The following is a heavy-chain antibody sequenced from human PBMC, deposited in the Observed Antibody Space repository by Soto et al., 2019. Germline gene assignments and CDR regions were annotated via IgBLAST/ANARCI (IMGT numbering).Heavy chain of an antibody. J-gene: IGHJ4*02. Sequence: GGSLRLSCAASGFTFSNYWMGWVRQAPEKGLEWVANIKQDGSEEYYVDSVKGRFTIFRDNAKDSLFLQMYSLRAEDTAVYYCATGSRSIRDVNFWGQGTLVTVSS. CDR1: GFTFSNYW. D-gene: IGHD3-10*01. CDR2: IKQDGSEE. V-gene: IGHV3-7*01. CDR3: ATGSRSIRDVNF.